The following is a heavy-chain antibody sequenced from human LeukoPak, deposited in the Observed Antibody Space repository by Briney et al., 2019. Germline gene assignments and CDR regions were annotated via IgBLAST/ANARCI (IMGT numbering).Heavy chain of an antibody. V-gene: IGHV3-30*18. D-gene: IGHD3-16*01. CDR2: ISHDGSNK. CDR3: AKVRWGSDNALDS. Sequence: GGSLRLSCAASGFPFSDYGMYWVRQAPGKGLEWLAVISHDGSNKYYADSVKGRITISRDNSMNTLYLQMNRLRAEDTAVYYCAKVRWGSDNALDSWGQGTLVTGSS. CDR1: GFPFSDYG. J-gene: IGHJ4*02.